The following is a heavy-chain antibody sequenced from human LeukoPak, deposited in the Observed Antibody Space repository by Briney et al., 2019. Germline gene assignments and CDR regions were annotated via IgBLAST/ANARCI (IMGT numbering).Heavy chain of an antibody. CDR1: GFTFSSYG. CDR2: IWYDGSNK. V-gene: IGHV3-33*08. D-gene: IGHD2/OR15-2a*01. J-gene: IGHJ4*02. CDR3: AREGPRGNSQFDY. Sequence: GGSLRLSCAASGFTFSSYGMHWVRQAPGKGLEWVALIWYDGSNKYYTDSVKGRLTIPRDNSKNTLYLQMNSLRAEDTAIYYYAREGPRGNSQFDYWGQGTLVTVSS.